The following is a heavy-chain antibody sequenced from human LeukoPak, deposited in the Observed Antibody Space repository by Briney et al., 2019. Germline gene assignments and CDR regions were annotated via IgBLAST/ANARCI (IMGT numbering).Heavy chain of an antibody. Sequence: TSETLSLTCTVSGGSISSHYWSWIRLPPGKGLEWIGNIYYSGSTNYNPSLKGRVTISVDTSKTQFSLRLSSVTAADTAVYYCIREGGGYWGQGTLVTVSS. V-gene: IGHV4-59*08. D-gene: IGHD3-10*01. J-gene: IGHJ4*02. CDR3: IREGGGY. CDR2: IYYSGST. CDR1: GGSISSHY.